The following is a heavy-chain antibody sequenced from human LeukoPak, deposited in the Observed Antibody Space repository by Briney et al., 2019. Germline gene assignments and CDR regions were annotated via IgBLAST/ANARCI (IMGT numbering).Heavy chain of an antibody. D-gene: IGHD3-22*01. CDR1: GGSISSGSYY. CDR2: IYTSGST. Sequence: SETLSLTCTVSGGSISSGSYYWSWIRQPAGKGLEWIGRIYTSGSTNYNPSLKSRVTISVDTSKNQFSLKLSSVTAADTAVYYCAREDLYYYDSSGYLDYWGQGTLVTVSS. CDR3: AREDLYYYDSSGYLDY. J-gene: IGHJ4*02. V-gene: IGHV4-61*02.